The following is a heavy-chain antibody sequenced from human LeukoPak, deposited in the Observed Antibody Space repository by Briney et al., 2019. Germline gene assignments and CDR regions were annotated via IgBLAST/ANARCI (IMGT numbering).Heavy chain of an antibody. CDR2: IIPIFGTA. Sequence: SVKVSCKASGGTFSSYVISWVRQAPGQGLEWMGGIIPIFGTANYAQKFQGRVTITTDESTSTAYMELSSLRSEDTAVYYCASRDIVVVPAAMRVDFWSGSDYWGQGTLVTVSS. D-gene: IGHD2-2*01. CDR1: GGTFSSYV. CDR3: ASRDIVVVPAAMRVDFWSGSDY. J-gene: IGHJ4*02. V-gene: IGHV1-69*05.